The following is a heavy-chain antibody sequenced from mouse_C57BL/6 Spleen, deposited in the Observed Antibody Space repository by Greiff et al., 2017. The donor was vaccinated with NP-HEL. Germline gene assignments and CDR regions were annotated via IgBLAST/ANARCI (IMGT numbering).Heavy chain of an antibody. D-gene: IGHD1-1*01. CDR3: ARSDLYYGSSYGYFDV. Sequence: VQLQQSGPELVKPGASVKISCKASGYAFSSSWMNWVKQRPGKGLEWIGRIYPGDGDTNYNGKFKGKATLTADKSSSTAYMQLSSLTSEDSAVYFCARSDLYYGSSYGYFDVWGTGTTVTVSS. CDR1: GYAFSSSW. CDR2: IYPGDGDT. J-gene: IGHJ1*03. V-gene: IGHV1-82*01.